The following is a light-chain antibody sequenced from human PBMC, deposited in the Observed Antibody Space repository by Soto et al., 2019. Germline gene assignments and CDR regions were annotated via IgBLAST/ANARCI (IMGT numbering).Light chain of an antibody. V-gene: IGLV2-11*01. CDR3: CSYAGRHYV. Sequence: QSVLTQPRSVSRSPGQSVTISCTGTSSDVGGYNYVSWYQQHPGKAPKLMIYDVSKRPSGVPDRFSGSKSGNTASLTISGLQAEDEADYYCCSYAGRHYVFGTGTKLTVL. CDR2: DVS. J-gene: IGLJ1*01. CDR1: SSDVGGYNY.